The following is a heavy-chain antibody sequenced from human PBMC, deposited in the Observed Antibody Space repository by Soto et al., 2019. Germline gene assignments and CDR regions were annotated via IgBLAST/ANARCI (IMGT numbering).Heavy chain of an antibody. CDR2: INPSGGST. V-gene: IGHV1-46*01. Sequence: ASVKVSCKASGYTFTSYYMHWVRQAPGQGLEWMGIINPSGGSTSYAQKFQGRVTMTRDTSTSTVYMELSSLRSEDTAVYYCARSIWFGELSTFYGMDVWGQGTTLTVSS. D-gene: IGHD3-10*01. CDR3: ARSIWFGELSTFYGMDV. J-gene: IGHJ6*02. CDR1: GYTFTSYY.